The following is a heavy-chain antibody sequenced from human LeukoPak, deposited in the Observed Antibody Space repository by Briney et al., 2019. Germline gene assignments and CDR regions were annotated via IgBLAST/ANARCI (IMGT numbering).Heavy chain of an antibody. Sequence: GGSRRFPCEASGLTFSSYELSWVRKAPGKGREWVSSIGGIGSTIYYADSVKGRFTISRDNAKNSLYLQMNSLRAEDTAVYYCAKPGDGSGYYDYYYYGMDVWGQGTTVTVSS. J-gene: IGHJ6*02. CDR2: IGGIGSTI. D-gene: IGHD3-22*01. CDR1: GLTFSSYE. CDR3: AKPGDGSGYYDYYYYGMDV. V-gene: IGHV3-48*03.